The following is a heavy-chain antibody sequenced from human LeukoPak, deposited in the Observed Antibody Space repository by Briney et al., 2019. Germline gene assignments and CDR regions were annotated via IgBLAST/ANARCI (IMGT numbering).Heavy chain of an antibody. D-gene: IGHD2-2*01. J-gene: IGHJ5*02. Sequence: GGSLRLSCAASGFTFINAWMAWVRQAPGKGLEWVSSISSSSSYIYYADSVKGRFTISRDNAKYSLYLQMNSLRAEDTAVYYCVKERSRVFDPWGQGTLVTVSS. CDR2: ISSSSSYI. V-gene: IGHV3-21*01. CDR3: VKERSRVFDP. CDR1: GFTFINAW.